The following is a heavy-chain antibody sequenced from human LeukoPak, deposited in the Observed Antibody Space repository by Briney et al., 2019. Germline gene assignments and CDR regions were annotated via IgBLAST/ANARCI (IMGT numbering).Heavy chain of an antibody. CDR2: IYYSGST. CDR1: GGSISSSSYS. D-gene: IGHD2-2*01. J-gene: IGHJ6*03. V-gene: IGHV4-39*07. CDR3: ARVVPAANYYYYMDV. Sequence: PSETLSLTCTVSGGSISSSSYSWGWIRQPPGKGLEWIGSIYYSGSTYYNPSLKSRVTISVDTSKNQFSLKLSSVTAADTAVYYCARVVPAANYYYYMDVWGKGTTVTISS.